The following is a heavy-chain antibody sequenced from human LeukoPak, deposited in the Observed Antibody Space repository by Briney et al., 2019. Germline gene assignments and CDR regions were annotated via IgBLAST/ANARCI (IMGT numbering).Heavy chain of an antibody. Sequence: ASVKVSCKASGYTFTSYDINWVRQATGQGLEWMGWMNPNSGSTGYAQKFQGRVTMTRNTSISTAYMELSSLRSEDTAVYYCARVSKRYFDWLIVNWFDPWGQGTLVTVSS. CDR1: GYTFTSYD. J-gene: IGHJ5*02. V-gene: IGHV1-8*01. CDR3: ARVSKRYFDWLIVNWFDP. D-gene: IGHD3-9*01. CDR2: MNPNSGST.